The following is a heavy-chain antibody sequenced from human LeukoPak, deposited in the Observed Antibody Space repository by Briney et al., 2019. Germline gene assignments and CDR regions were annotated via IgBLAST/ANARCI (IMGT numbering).Heavy chain of an antibody. V-gene: IGHV1-8*01. CDR1: GYTFTGYD. CDR2: MNPNSGNT. CDR3: ARGRLGATIFGVVIPSPYYYYMDV. D-gene: IGHD3-3*01. J-gene: IGHJ6*03. Sequence: ASVKVSCKASGYTFTGYDINWVRQATGQGLEWMGWMNPNSGNTGYAQKFQGRVTMTRNTSISTAYMELSSLRSEDTAVYYCARGRLGATIFGVVIPSPYYYYMDVWGKGTTVTVSS.